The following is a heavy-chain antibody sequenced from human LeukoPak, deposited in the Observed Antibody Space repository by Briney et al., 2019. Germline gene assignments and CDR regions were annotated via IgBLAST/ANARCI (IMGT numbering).Heavy chain of an antibody. D-gene: IGHD1-26*01. CDR2: LNHSGST. V-gene: IGHV4-34*01. CDR3: ARGPTRGSGSYIRPFDY. J-gene: IGHJ4*02. Sequence: SETLSLTCAVYGGSFSGYYWSSIRQPPGKGLEWIWELNHSGSTNYNPSLKSRVTISVDTSKNQFSLKLSSVTAADTAVYYCARGPTRGSGSYIRPFDYWGQGTLVTVSS. CDR1: GGSFSGYY.